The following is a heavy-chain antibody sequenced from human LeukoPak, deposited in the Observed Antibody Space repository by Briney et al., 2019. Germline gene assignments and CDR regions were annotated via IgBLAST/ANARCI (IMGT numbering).Heavy chain of an antibody. CDR2: IYSGGST. J-gene: IGHJ4*02. Sequence: GGSLRLSCAASGFTVSSNYMSWVRQAPGKGLEWVSVIYSGGSTYYADSVKGRFTIYRDNSKNTLYLQMNSLRAEDTAVSYCARVFSGQWLAFDYWGQGTLVTVSS. D-gene: IGHD6-19*01. CDR3: ARVFSGQWLAFDY. V-gene: IGHV3-53*01. CDR1: GFTVSSNY.